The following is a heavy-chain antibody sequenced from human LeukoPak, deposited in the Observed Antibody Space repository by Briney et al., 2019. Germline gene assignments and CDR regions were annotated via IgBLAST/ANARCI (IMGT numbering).Heavy chain of an antibody. V-gene: IGHV1-69*04. Sequence: GASVKVSCKASGGTFSSYAISWVRQAPGQGLEGMGRIIPILGIANYAQKFQGRVTITADKSTSTAYMELSSPRSEDTAVYYCARVSYYYDSSGYELGAFDIWGQGTMVTVSS. CDR3: ARVSYYYDSSGYELGAFDI. J-gene: IGHJ3*02. D-gene: IGHD3-22*01. CDR2: IIPILGIA. CDR1: GGTFSSYA.